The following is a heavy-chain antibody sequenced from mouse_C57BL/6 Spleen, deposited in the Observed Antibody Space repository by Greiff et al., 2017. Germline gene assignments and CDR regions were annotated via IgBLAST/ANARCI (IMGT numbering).Heavy chain of an antibody. Sequence: QVQLQQPGAELVKPGASVKMSCKASGYTFTSYWITWVKQRPGQGLEWIGDIYPGSGSTNYNEKFKSKATLTVDTSSSTAYMQLSSLTSEDSAVYYCARSGYYYGSPSYFDYWGQGTTLTVSS. CDR3: ARSGYYYGSPSYFDY. CDR1: GYTFTSYW. D-gene: IGHD1-1*01. CDR2: IYPGSGST. V-gene: IGHV1-55*01. J-gene: IGHJ2*01.